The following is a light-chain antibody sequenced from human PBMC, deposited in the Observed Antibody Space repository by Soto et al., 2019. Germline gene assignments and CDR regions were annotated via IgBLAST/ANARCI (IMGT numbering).Light chain of an antibody. CDR2: GAS. V-gene: IGKV3-20*01. CDR3: QQYGSSSYT. CDR1: QSISSSY. Sequence: EIVLTQSPGTLSLSPGERATLSCRASQSISSSYLTWYQHKPGQAPRLLIYGASSRATGIPDRFSGSGSGIDFTLTISRLEPEDFAVYYCQQYGSSSYTFGQGTQLEIK. J-gene: IGKJ2*01.